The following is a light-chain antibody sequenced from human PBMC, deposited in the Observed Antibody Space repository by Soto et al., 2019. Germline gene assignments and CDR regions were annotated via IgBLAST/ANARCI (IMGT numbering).Light chain of an antibody. V-gene: IGLV2-23*01. Sequence: QSALTQPASVSGSPGQSITISCTGTISDVGSYNVVSWYQQHPGRAPKLMIYEGSKRPSGVSNRFSGSKSGNTASLTISGLQAEDEADYYCCSVTGGYVFGTGTKVTVL. J-gene: IGLJ1*01. CDR2: EGS. CDR1: ISDVGSYNV. CDR3: CSVTGGYV.